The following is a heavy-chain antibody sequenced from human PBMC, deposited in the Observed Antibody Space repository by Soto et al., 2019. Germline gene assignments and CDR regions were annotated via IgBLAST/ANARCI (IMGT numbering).Heavy chain of an antibody. Sequence: HPGGSLRLSCAASGFTFSSYAMTWVRQAPGKGLVWVSGISGGGGVSTYYADSVKGRFTISRDNSMNTLYLQMNRLRAEDTAVYYCAKDAIRMVRGVNKLFDPWGQGTLVIVSS. CDR3: AKDAIRMVRGVNKLFDP. CDR2: ISGGGGVST. J-gene: IGHJ5*02. CDR1: GFTFSSYA. D-gene: IGHD3-10*01. V-gene: IGHV3-23*01.